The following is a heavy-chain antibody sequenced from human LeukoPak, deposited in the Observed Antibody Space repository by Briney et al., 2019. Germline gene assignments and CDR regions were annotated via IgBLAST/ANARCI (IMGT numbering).Heavy chain of an antibody. CDR2: LSHSGSS. V-gene: IGHV4-59*02. CDR3: ARARYANAWYAFDI. D-gene: IGHD2-2*01. J-gene: IGHJ3*02. Sequence: SPSETLSLTCTVSGGSVSSYYWSWIRRPPGRGPEWIAYLSHSGSSDSNPSLTSRVTTLVDTSKNQFSLKLTSVTAADTAVYYCARARYANAWYAFDIWGHGTMVTVSS. CDR1: GGSVSSYY.